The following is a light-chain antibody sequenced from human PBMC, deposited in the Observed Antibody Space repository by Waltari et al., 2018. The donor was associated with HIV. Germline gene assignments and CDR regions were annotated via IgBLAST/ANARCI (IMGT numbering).Light chain of an antibody. CDR2: TAV. CDR3: MLLMGGGIWV. CDR1: SGPVSTSYY. Sequence: QTVVTQESSFSVSPGGTVTLTCGLNSGPVSTSYYSGWYRRTPGQAPPPLLYTAVARSSWFPDRFSGSILGNKAALTSTGAQADDESTYYCMLLMGGGIWVCGGGTKLTVL. J-gene: IGLJ3*02. V-gene: IGLV8-61*01.